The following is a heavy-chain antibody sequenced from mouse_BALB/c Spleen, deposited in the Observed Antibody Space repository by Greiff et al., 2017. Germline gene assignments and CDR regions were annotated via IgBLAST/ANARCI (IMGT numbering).Heavy chain of an antibody. V-gene: IGHV1S29*02. CDR2: IYPYNGGT. J-gene: IGHJ3*01. CDR1: GYTFTDYN. Sequence: EVQLQQSGPELVKPGASVKISCKASGYTFTDYNMHWVKQSHGKSLEWIGYIYPYNGGTGYNQKFKSKATLTVDNSSSTAYMELRSLTSEDSAVYYCTQLREGAWFAYWGQGTLVTVYA. D-gene: IGHD1-1*01. CDR3: TQLREGAWFAY.